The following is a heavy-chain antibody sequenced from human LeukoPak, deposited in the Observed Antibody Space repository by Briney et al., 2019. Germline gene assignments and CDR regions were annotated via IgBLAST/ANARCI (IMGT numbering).Heavy chain of an antibody. J-gene: IGHJ5*02. CDR2: IYYSGST. Sequence: SETLSLTCTVSGCSLSSYYWSWIRQPPRKGLEWIGYIYYSGSTSYNPSLKSRVTISVDTSKNQFSLKLSSMTAADTAVYYCARGSSFDPWGQGTLVTVSS. V-gene: IGHV4-59*01. CDR3: ARGSSFDP. CDR1: GCSLSSYY.